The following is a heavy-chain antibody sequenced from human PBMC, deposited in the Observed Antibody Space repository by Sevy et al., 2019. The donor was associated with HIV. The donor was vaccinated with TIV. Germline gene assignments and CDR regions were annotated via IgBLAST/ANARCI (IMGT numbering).Heavy chain of an antibody. J-gene: IGHJ4*02. CDR1: AFTFRTSA. Sequence: GSLRLSCTASAFTFRTSAMHWVRQAPGKGLEWITVISHDGNHKVYADSVKGRFTISRDNSKNMLYLEMSSLRPEDTAIYSCARGGFCNSTNCYTTPFDYWGRGTRVTVSS. CDR2: ISHDGNHK. D-gene: IGHD2-2*01. V-gene: IGHV3-30*04. CDR3: ARGGFCNSTNCYTTPFDY.